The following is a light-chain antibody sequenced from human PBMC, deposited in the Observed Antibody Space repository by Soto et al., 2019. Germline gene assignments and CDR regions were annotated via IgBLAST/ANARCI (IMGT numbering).Light chain of an antibody. J-gene: IGKJ5*01. V-gene: IGKV3-20*01. CDR2: GAS. CDR1: QSVSFTY. CDR3: QQYDSSLIT. Sequence: EIVLTQSPGTLSLSPGERATLPCRASQSVSFTYLAWYQQKPGQAPRLLIYGASSRATGIPDRFSGSGSGTDFTLTISRLEPEDFAVYYCQQYDSSLITFGQGTRLEIK.